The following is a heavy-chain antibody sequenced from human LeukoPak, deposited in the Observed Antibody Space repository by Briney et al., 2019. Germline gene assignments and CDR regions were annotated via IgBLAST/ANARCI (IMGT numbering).Heavy chain of an antibody. D-gene: IGHD6-13*01. Sequence: PGGFLRLSCAASGYTFSSYTMNWVRQAPGKGLEWVSSISSTSSYIYYADSVKGRFTISRDNAKNSLYLQMNSLRAEDTAVYYCARDLRQLGITDYWGQGTLVTVSS. V-gene: IGHV3-21*01. CDR1: GYTFSSYT. CDR3: ARDLRQLGITDY. CDR2: ISSTSSYI. J-gene: IGHJ4*02.